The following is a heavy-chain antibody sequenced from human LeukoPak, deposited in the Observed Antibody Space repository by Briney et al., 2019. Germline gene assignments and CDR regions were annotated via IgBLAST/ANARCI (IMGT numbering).Heavy chain of an antibody. J-gene: IGHJ5*02. CDR2: INHSGST. D-gene: IGHD2-2*01. V-gene: IGHV4-34*01. CDR1: GGSIYNSDYY. CDR3: ATDGYCSSTSCCP. Sequence: SETLSLTCTVSGGSIYNSDYYWGWIRQPPGKGLEWIGEINHSGSTNYNPSLKSRVTISVDTSKNQFSLKLSSVTAADTAVYYCATDGYCSSTSCCPWGQGTLVTVSS.